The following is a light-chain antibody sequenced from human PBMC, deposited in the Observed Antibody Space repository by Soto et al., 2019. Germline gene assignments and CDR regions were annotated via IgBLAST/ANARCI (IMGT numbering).Light chain of an antibody. CDR1: QSLTRY. CDR2: GIS. V-gene: IGKV3-15*01. J-gene: IGKJ4*01. CDR3: QQYNNWTLT. Sequence: EIVMTQSPATLSVSPGETATGSCRASQSLTRYLAWYQQKPDQAPRLLIYGISTRATDIPARFSGSGSGTEFTLTISSLKYEDFAVYYCQQYNNWTLTFGGGTKVDIK.